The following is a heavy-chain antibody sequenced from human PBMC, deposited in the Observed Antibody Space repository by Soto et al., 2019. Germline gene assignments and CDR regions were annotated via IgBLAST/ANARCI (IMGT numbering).Heavy chain of an antibody. J-gene: IGHJ6*02. CDR2: IGTAGDT. CDR1: GFTFSSYD. CDR3: SRDRYYYDSSGYYRGHYGMDV. Sequence: GGSLRLSCAASGFTFSSYDMHWVRQATGKGLEWVSAIGTAGDTYYPGSVKGRLTISRENAKNSLYLQMNSLRAEDTAVYYCSRDRYYYDSSGYYRGHYGMDVWGQGTTVTVSS. V-gene: IGHV3-13*01. D-gene: IGHD3-22*01.